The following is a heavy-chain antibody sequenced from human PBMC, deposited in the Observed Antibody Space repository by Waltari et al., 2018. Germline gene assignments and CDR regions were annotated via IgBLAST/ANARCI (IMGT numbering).Heavy chain of an antibody. D-gene: IGHD5-12*01. V-gene: IGHV3-23*04. CDR2: ISGTGAST. CDR1: GFVFRTFS. J-gene: IGHJ4*02. Sequence: DVQLVESGGGLVQPGGSLRLSCEASGFVFRTFSMNWVRQAPGKGLEWISSISGTGASTYYADSVKGRLTISRDNSKNKLYLQMDSLRTEDTAMYYCVKNSGYTNSWRDLWGQGTLVTVSS. CDR3: VKNSGYTNSWRDL.